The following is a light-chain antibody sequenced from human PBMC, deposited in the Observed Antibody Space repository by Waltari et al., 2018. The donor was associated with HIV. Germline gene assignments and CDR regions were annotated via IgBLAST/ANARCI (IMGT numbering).Light chain of an antibody. CDR2: GNT. Sequence: QSVLTQPPSLSGAPGQRVTISCTGSKSNIGAGYAVHWYQQVPGTAPKLLIYGNTTRPSGVPERFSGANSDTSASLAITGLQAEDEADYYCQSWDDSLSGYVFGTGSKVTVL. V-gene: IGLV1-40*01. CDR1: KSNIGAGYA. CDR3: QSWDDSLSGYV. J-gene: IGLJ1*01.